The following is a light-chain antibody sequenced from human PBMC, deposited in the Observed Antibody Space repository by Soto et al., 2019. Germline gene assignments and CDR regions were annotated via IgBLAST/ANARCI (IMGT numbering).Light chain of an antibody. CDR1: QSVSSSF. CDR2: GAS. Sequence: EIVLTQSPGTLSLSPGERATLSCRASQSVSSSFLAWYQQKPGQAPRLLIYGASSRATGIPDRFSGSGSGTDLTLTSSRREPEDFAVYYCQQYGRSPWTFGQGTKVEI. CDR3: QQYGRSPWT. V-gene: IGKV3-20*01. J-gene: IGKJ1*01.